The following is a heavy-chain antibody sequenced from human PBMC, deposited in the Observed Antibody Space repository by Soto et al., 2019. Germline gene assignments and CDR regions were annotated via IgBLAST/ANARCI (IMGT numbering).Heavy chain of an antibody. V-gene: IGHV1-8*02. CDR1: GYTFTGYY. Sequence: ASVKVSCKASGYTFTGYYMHLVRQATGQGLEWMGWMNPNSGNTGYAQKFQGRVTMTRNTSISTAYMELSSLRSEDTAVYYCERVDGSSSYWGQGTMVTVSS. J-gene: IGHJ3*01. CDR2: MNPNSGNT. D-gene: IGHD6-13*01. CDR3: ERVDGSSSY.